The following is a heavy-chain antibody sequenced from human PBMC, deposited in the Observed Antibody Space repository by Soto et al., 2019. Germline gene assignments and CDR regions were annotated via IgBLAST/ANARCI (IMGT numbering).Heavy chain of an antibody. D-gene: IGHD3-16*02. V-gene: IGHV3-30*18. Sequence: QVQLVESGGGVVQPGRSLRLSCAASGFTFSSYAMHWVRQAAGKGLEWVAIMSYDGNNQYYADSVKGRFTISRDNFKNTLYLQMNSLRAEDTAVYYCAKALGELSPEGFDYWGQGNLVTVCS. J-gene: IGHJ4*02. CDR3: AKALGELSPEGFDY. CDR2: MSYDGNNQ. CDR1: GFTFSSYA.